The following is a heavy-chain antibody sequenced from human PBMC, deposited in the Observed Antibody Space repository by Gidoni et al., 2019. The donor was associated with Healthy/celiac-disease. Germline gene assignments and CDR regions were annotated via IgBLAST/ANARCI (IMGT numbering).Heavy chain of an antibody. Sequence: QVQLVESGGGVVQPGRSLRLSCAASGFTFSSYGMHWVRQAPGKGLEWVAVISYDGSNKYYADSVKGRFTISRDNSKNTLYLQMNSLRAEDTAVYYCASGAVALGAGWDDYFDYWGQGTLVTVSS. J-gene: IGHJ4*02. CDR3: ASGAVALGAGWDDYFDY. CDR1: GFTFSSYG. D-gene: IGHD3-16*01. CDR2: ISYDGSNK. V-gene: IGHV3-30*03.